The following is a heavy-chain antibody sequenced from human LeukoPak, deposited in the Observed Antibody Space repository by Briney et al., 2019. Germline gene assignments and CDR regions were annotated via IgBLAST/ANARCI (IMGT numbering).Heavy chain of an antibody. CDR3: AKLSGRDY. CDR2: ISGSGGST. CDR1: GFTFSSYA. D-gene: IGHD5/OR15-5a*01. V-gene: IGHV3-23*01. Sequence: GGSLRLSCAASGFTFSSYAMSWVRQAPGKGLEWASDISGSGGSTYYADSVKGRFTTSRDNSTNTLYLQMNSLRAEDTAVYYCAKLSGRDYWGQGTLVTVSS. J-gene: IGHJ4*02.